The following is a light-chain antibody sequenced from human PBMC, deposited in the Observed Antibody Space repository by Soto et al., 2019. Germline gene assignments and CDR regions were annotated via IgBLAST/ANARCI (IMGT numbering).Light chain of an antibody. CDR1: QGISSY. V-gene: IGKV1-8*01. J-gene: IGKJ2*01. Sequence: AIRMTQSPSSLSASTGDRVTITCRASQGISSYLAWYQQKPGKAPKLLIYAASTLQSGVPSRFSGSGSGTEFSLTISRLQPDDFATYYCQQYNSYSVNAFGQGTKVDIK. CDR2: AAS. CDR3: QQYNSYSVNA.